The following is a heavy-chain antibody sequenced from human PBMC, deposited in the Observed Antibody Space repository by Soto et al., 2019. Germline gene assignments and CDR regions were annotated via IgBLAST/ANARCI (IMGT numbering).Heavy chain of an antibody. Sequence: EVQLVESGGGLVQPGGSLRLSCAASGFTFSSYWISWVRQAPGKGLEWVAHIKGDGSGIEFVDSVKGRFTISRDNAKNSLFMQMTSLRADDTAVYYCARGHYGLDVWGQGTTVIVSS. V-gene: IGHV3-7*05. J-gene: IGHJ6*02. CDR1: GFTFSSYW. CDR3: ARGHYGLDV. CDR2: IKGDGSGI.